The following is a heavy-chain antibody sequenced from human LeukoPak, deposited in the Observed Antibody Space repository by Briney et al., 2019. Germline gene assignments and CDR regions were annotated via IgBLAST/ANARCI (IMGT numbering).Heavy chain of an antibody. V-gene: IGHV1-2*02. J-gene: IGHJ6*03. CDR1: GGTFSSYA. D-gene: IGHD6-19*01. CDR3: ARGGSSGTNYYYYYYMDV. Sequence: ASVKVSCKASGGTFSSYAISWVRQAPGQGLEWMGWINPNSGGTNYAQKFQGRVTMTRDTSISTAYMELSRLRSDDTAVYYCARGGSSGTNYYYYYYMDVWGKGTTVTVSS. CDR2: INPNSGGT.